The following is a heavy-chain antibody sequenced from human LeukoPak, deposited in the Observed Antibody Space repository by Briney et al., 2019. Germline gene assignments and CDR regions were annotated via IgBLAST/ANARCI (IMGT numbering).Heavy chain of an antibody. D-gene: IGHD3-10*02. CDR3: ARVYYGRGGGDAFDI. V-gene: IGHV4-59*12. CDR1: GGSISSYY. J-gene: IGHJ3*02. Sequence: SETLSLTCTVSGGSISSYYWSWIRQPPGKGLEWIGYIYYSGSTNYNPSLKSRVTISVDTSKNQFSLKLSSVTAADTAVYYCARVYYGRGGGDAFDIWGQGTMVTVSS. CDR2: IYYSGST.